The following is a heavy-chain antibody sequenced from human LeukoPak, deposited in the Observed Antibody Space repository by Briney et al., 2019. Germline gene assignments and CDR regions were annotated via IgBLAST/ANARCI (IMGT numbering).Heavy chain of an antibody. D-gene: IGHD3-3*01. Sequence: PGRSLRLSCAASGFTFSSYGMHWVRQAPGKGLEWVAVISYDGSNKYYADSVKGRFTISRDNSKNTRYLQMNSLRAEDTAVYYCAKYIRITIFGSPFDYWGQGTLVTVSS. CDR1: GFTFSSYG. CDR3: AKYIRITIFGSPFDY. J-gene: IGHJ4*02. V-gene: IGHV3-30*18. CDR2: ISYDGSNK.